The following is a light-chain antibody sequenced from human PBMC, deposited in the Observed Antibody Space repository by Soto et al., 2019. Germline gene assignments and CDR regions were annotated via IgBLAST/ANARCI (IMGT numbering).Light chain of an antibody. CDR1: QGIRND. CDR2: AAS. CDR3: LQHSTYPLT. J-gene: IGKJ1*01. V-gene: IGKV1-17*01. Sequence: DIQMTQFPASLSASVGDRVTITCRASQGIRNDLAWYQQKAGKAPKRLIYAASSLQSGVPSRFSGSGSGTEFTLTISSLQPEDFATFYCLQHSTYPLTFGPGTKVEIK.